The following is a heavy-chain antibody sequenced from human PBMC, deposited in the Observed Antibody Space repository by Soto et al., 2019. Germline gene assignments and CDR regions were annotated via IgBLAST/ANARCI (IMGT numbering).Heavy chain of an antibody. CDR2: ISAHNGNT. V-gene: IGHV1-18*01. CDR3: ARGRYGDY. J-gene: IGHJ4*02. D-gene: IGHD1-1*01. Sequence: QVHLVQSGAEVKKPGASVKVSCQGSGYAFTTYGITWVRQAPGQGLEWMGWISAHNGNTNYAQKLQGRVTVTRDTSTSTAYIEPRSLRYDDTAVYYCARGRYGDYWGQGALVTVSS. CDR1: GYAFTTYG.